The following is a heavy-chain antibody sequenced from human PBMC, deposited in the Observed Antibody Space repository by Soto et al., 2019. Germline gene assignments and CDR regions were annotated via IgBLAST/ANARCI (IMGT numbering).Heavy chain of an antibody. D-gene: IGHD3-22*01. CDR1: GGSISSGDYY. CDR3: ATYYYDVPFYFDY. V-gene: IGHV4-30-4*01. Sequence: QVQLQESGPGLVKPSQTLSLTCTVSGGSISSGDYYWSWIRQPPGKGLEWIGYIYYSGSTYYNTSLTRRVTISVDTSKNQFSLKLSSVTAADTAVYYCATYYYDVPFYFDYWGQGTLVTVSS. J-gene: IGHJ4*02. CDR2: IYYSGST.